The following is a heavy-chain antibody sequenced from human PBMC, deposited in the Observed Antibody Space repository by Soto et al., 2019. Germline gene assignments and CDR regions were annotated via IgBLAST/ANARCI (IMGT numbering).Heavy chain of an antibody. CDR1: GFTFSSYS. Sequence: EVQLVESGGGLVKPGGSLRLSCAASGFTFSSYSMNWVRQAPGKGLEWVSSISSSSSYIYYADSVKGRFTISRDNAKNSLYLQMNSLRAEDTAVYYCARVVADYGSGSYYGGLDYWGQGTLVTVSS. J-gene: IGHJ4*02. CDR3: ARVVADYGSGSYYGGLDY. CDR2: ISSSSSYI. V-gene: IGHV3-21*01. D-gene: IGHD3-10*01.